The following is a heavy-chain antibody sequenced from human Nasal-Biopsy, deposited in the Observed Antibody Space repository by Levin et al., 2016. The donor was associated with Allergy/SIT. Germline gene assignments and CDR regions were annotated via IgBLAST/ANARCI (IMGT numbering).Heavy chain of an antibody. CDR1: GFTLNNYW. Sequence: GESLKISCAASGFTLNNYWMSWVRQAPGKGLEWVANIKQDGSEKYYVDSVKGRFTISRDNAKNSVYLQMNSLRAEDTAVYYCGRLSRGSIPDLWGQGTLVIVSS. V-gene: IGHV3-7*01. CDR2: IKQDGSEK. D-gene: IGHD2-2*01. J-gene: IGHJ5*02. CDR3: GRLSRGSIPDL.